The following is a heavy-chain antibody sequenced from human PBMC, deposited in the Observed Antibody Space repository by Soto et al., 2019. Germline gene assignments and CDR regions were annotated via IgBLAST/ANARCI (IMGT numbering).Heavy chain of an antibody. CDR2: IYHSGST. CDR1: GGSISSSNW. CDR3: ARDPRNYYDGRYCAFDI. V-gene: IGHV4-4*02. Sequence: SETLSLTCAVSGGSISSSNWWSWVRQPPGKGLEWIGEIYHSGSTNYNPSLESRVTISVDKSKNQFSLKLSSVTAADTDVYYCARDPRNYYDGRYCAFDIWGQGTMVTV. D-gene: IGHD3-22*01. J-gene: IGHJ3*02.